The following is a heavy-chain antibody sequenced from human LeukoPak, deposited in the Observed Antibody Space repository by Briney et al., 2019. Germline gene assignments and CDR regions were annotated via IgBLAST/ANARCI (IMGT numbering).Heavy chain of an antibody. CDR1: GYSISSGYY. J-gene: IGHJ4*02. CDR2: IYHSGST. Sequence: SETLSLTCAVSGYSISSGYYWGWIRQPPGKGLEWIGSIYHSGSTYYNPSLKSRVTISVDTSKNQFSLKLSSVTAADTAVYYCTRDPSRNGIAAAVDYWGQGTLVTVSS. CDR3: TRDPSRNGIAAAVDY. V-gene: IGHV4-38-2*02. D-gene: IGHD6-13*01.